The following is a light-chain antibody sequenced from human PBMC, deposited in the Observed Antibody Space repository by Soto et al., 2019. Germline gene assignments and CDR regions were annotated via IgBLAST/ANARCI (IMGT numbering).Light chain of an antibody. V-gene: IGKV1-5*01. J-gene: IGKJ2*01. CDR3: QQYNLDPYT. Sequence: DIQMTQSPSTLSASVGDRVIVTCRASQSIVNWLAWYQQKPGKAPKLLISDASKLESGVPSRFSGVGSGTEFTLTISSLQPDDSATYFCQQYNLDPYTFGQGTKL. CDR2: DAS. CDR1: QSIVNW.